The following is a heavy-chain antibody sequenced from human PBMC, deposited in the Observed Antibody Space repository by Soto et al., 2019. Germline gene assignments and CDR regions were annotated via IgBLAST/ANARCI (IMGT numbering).Heavy chain of an antibody. Sequence: PGGSLRLSCAASGLTFSSYAMTWVRQAPGKGLEWVSAISGSGYSTDYADSVKGRFTISRDNSKNTPYLQMNSLRVEDTAVYYCAKDMLSAAASDAFDIWGQGTMVTVSS. CDR2: ISGSGYST. CDR3: AKDMLSAAASDAFDI. V-gene: IGHV3-23*01. D-gene: IGHD2-2*01. CDR1: GLTFSSYA. J-gene: IGHJ3*02.